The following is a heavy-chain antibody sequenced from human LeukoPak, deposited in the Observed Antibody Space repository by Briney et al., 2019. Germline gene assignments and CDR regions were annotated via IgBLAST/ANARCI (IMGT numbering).Heavy chain of an antibody. Sequence: ASVKVSCKASGYTFTSYYMHWVRQAPGQGLEWMGIINPSGGSTSYAQKFQGRVTMTRDTSISTAYMELSRLRSDDTAVYYCARADCSGGSCYRHNWFDPWGQGTLVTVSS. V-gene: IGHV1-46*01. CDR1: GYTFTSYY. CDR3: ARADCSGGSCYRHNWFDP. CDR2: INPSGGST. D-gene: IGHD2-15*01. J-gene: IGHJ5*02.